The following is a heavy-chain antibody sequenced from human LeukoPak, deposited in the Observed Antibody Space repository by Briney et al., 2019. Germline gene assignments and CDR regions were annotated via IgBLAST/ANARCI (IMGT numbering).Heavy chain of an antibody. CDR2: ISTRSSAI. J-gene: IGHJ6*03. V-gene: IGHV3-48*01. D-gene: IGHD6-6*01. CDR1: GIRSYS. Sequence: PGGSLRLSRAGSGIRSYSMNWVRQAPGKGLECLSYISTRSSAIYYADSVMGRFTISRDNAKNSLYLQMNSLRAEDTAVYYCARSSDGPYYYYPDVWGKGTTVTVSS. CDR3: ARSSDGPYYYYPDV.